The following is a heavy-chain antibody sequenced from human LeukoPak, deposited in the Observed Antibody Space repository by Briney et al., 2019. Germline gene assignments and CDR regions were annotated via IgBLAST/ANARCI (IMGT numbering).Heavy chain of an antibody. CDR2: IYYSGST. D-gene: IGHD2-21*02. Sequence: PSETLSLTCTVSGGSISSSSYYWGWIRQPPGKGLEWIGSIYYSGSTYCNPSLKSRVTVSVDTSKNQFSLKLSSVTAADTAVYYCARLYRGLLFPEYFQHWGQGTLVTVSS. J-gene: IGHJ1*01. V-gene: IGHV4-39*01. CDR1: GGSISSSSYY. CDR3: ARLYRGLLFPEYFQH.